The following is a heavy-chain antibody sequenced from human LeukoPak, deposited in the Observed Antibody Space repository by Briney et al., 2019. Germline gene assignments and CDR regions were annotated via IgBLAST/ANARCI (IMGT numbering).Heavy chain of an antibody. CDR1: GGAFKGYA. CDR2: SNPIFGTT. V-gene: IGHV1-69*01. Sequence: SVKVSCKASGGAFKGYAINWVRQAPGQGLEWMGGSNPIFGTTNFAPKFQGRVTIAADESTSTAYMELTSLKSEDTAVYYCARGTTVTTAVLVPNDAFDIWGQGTMITVSS. CDR3: ARGTTVTTAVLVPNDAFDI. J-gene: IGHJ3*02. D-gene: IGHD4-17*01.